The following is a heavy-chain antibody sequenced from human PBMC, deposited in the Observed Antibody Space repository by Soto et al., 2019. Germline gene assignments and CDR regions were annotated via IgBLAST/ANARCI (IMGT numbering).Heavy chain of an antibody. J-gene: IGHJ4*02. CDR3: AKARITMVRGLFDY. Sequence: LRLSCAASGFTFSSYGMHWVRQAPGKGLEWVAVISYDGSNKYYADSVKGRFTISRDNSKNTLYLQMNSLRAEDTAVYYCAKARITMVRGLFDYWGQGTLVTVSS. V-gene: IGHV3-30*18. CDR1: GFTFSSYG. CDR2: ISYDGSNK. D-gene: IGHD3-10*01.